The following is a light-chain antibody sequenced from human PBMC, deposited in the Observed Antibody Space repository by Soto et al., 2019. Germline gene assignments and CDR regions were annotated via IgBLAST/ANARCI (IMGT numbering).Light chain of an antibody. Sequence: EIVLTQSPATLSVSPGDRVTLSCRASQSVDINLAWYQQRPGQAPRLLVYGASTKATDMPGRFSGSGSGTDFTLTISRLEPEDFAVYYCQQYGSSGTFGQGTKVEIK. CDR1: QSVDIN. CDR2: GAS. V-gene: IGKV3-20*01. J-gene: IGKJ1*01. CDR3: QQYGSSGT.